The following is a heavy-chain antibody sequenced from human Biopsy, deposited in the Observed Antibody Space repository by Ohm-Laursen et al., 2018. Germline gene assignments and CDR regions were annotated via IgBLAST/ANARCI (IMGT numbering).Heavy chain of an antibody. V-gene: IGHV4-59*08. Sequence: TLSLTCTVSGGSISSYYWGWIRQPPGKGLEWIGFIYYNGFTNSNPSLKSRVTISVYPFRNPFPLKMSAVAAEDTAVYSCARHSGGNDAHVGYWGQGNLVTVSS. CDR2: IYYNGFT. CDR3: ARHSGGNDAHVGY. D-gene: IGHD3-16*01. J-gene: IGHJ4*02. CDR1: GGSISSYY.